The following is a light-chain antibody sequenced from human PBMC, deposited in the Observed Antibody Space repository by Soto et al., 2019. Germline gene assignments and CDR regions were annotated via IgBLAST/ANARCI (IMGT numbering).Light chain of an antibody. CDR2: AAS. J-gene: IGKJ1*01. V-gene: IGKV1-27*01. CDR1: QGISNY. CDR3: QKYNSAPRT. Sequence: GDRVTITCRASQGISNYLAWYQQKPGKVPKLLIYAASTLQSGVPSRFSGSGSGTDFTLTISSLQPEDVATYYCQKYNSAPRTFGQGTKVDIK.